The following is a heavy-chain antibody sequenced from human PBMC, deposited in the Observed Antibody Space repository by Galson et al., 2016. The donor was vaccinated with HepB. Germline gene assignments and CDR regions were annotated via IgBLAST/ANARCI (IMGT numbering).Heavy chain of an antibody. CDR3: ATHYSILTGHWSFDI. D-gene: IGHD3-9*01. Sequence: SVKVSCKASGHTFTNFAMNWVRQAPGQGPEWLGWIDTNTGNPTYAQSFTGRFFFSLDTSVSTAYLQFSSLKAEDTAVYFCATHYSILTGHWSFDIWGQGTMVTVSS. V-gene: IGHV7-4-1*02. CDR2: IDTNTGNP. J-gene: IGHJ3*02. CDR1: GHTFTNFA.